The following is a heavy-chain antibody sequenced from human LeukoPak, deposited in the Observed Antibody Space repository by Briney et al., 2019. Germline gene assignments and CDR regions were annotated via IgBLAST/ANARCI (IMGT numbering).Heavy chain of an antibody. J-gene: IGHJ4*02. V-gene: IGHV1-2*02. D-gene: IGHD3-10*01. CDR2: INPNSGGT. Sequence: ASVKVSCKASGYIFTNYHMHWVRQAPGQGLEWMGWINPNSGGTNYAQKFQGRVTMTRDTSISTAYMELSRLRSDDPAVYYCARHHYGSSWYYFDYWGQGTLVTVSS. CDR1: GYIFTNYH. CDR3: ARHHYGSSWYYFDY.